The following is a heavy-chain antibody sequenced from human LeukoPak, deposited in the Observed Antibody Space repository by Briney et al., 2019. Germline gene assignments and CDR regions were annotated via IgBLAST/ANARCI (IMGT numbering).Heavy chain of an antibody. Sequence: GGSLRLSCAASGFTFSSYGMHWVRQAPGKGLEWVAVIWFDGDNKYYADSVKGRFTISRDNSKNTLYLQMNSLRAEDTAVYYCAKDLTWMLGRFDSWGQGTLVTASS. CDR3: AKDLTWMLGRFDS. J-gene: IGHJ4*02. CDR1: GFTFSSYG. V-gene: IGHV3-33*06. CDR2: IWFDGDNK. D-gene: IGHD2-2*03.